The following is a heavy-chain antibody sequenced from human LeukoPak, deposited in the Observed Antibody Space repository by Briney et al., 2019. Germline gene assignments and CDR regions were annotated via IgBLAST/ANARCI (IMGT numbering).Heavy chain of an antibody. J-gene: IGHJ4*02. CDR2: IIPIFGTA. D-gene: IGHD3-9*01. Sequence: ASVKVSCKASGGTFSSYAISWVRQAPGQGLEWMGGIIPIFGTANYAQKFQGRVTITADESTSTAYMELSSLRSEDTAVYYCARDYYDILTGYYLLDCWGQGTLVTVSS. CDR1: GGTFSSYA. V-gene: IGHV1-69*13. CDR3: ARDYYDILTGYYLLDC.